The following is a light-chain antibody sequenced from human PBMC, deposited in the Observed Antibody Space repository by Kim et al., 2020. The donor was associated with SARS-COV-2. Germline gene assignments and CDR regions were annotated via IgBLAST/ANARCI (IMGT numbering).Light chain of an antibody. CDR2: AAS. CDR3: QQSYSTLPIT. J-gene: IGKJ5*01. Sequence: DIQMTQSPSSLSASVGDRVTISCRASQSISSNLNWYQQKPGKAPKLLIYAASSLQSGVPSRFSGSGSGTDFTLTISSLQPEDFATYYCQQSYSTLPITFGQGTRLEIK. CDR1: QSISSN. V-gene: IGKV1-39*01.